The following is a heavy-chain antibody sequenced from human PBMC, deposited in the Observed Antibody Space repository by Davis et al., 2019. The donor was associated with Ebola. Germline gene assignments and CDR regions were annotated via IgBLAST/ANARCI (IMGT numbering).Heavy chain of an antibody. D-gene: IGHD3-10*01. Sequence: MPSETLSLTCAVHGGSFSGYYWSWIRQPPGKGLEWIGEMDHSGNTHYNPSLKSRVTISIDTSKKQISLNLTSVTAADTAVYYCARGQSGSDYSLWQYWGQGTLVTVSS. J-gene: IGHJ4*02. V-gene: IGHV4-34*01. CDR2: MDHSGNT. CDR3: ARGQSGSDYSLWQY. CDR1: GGSFSGYY.